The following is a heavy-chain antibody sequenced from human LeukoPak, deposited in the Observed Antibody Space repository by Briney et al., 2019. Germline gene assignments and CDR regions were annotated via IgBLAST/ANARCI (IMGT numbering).Heavy chain of an antibody. CDR2: ILPHSGDT. V-gene: IGHV1-2*02. D-gene: IGHD6-19*01. CDR3: ARVKYSSGWYYFDY. CDR1: GYTFSGYY. Sequence: ASVKVSCKASGYTFSGYYVHWVRQAPGQGLEWMGWILPHSGDTKYSQNFQGRLTMTGDTSISTAYMELSRLRSDDTAVYYCARVKYSSGWYYFDYWGQGTLVTVSS. J-gene: IGHJ4*02.